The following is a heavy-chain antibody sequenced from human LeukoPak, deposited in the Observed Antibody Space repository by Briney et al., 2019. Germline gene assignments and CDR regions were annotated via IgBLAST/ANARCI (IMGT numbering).Heavy chain of an antibody. D-gene: IGHD2-15*01. V-gene: IGHV4-59*01. CDR2: IYYSGST. CDR1: GGSISSYY. Sequence: SETLSLTCTVSGGSISSYYWSWIRQPPGKGLEWLGYIYYSGSTNYNPSLKSRVTISVDTSKNQFSLKLSSVTAADTAVYYCARSVEGYCSGGSCYSYYYYMDVWGKGTTVTVSS. CDR3: ARSVEGYCSGGSCYSYYYYMDV. J-gene: IGHJ6*03.